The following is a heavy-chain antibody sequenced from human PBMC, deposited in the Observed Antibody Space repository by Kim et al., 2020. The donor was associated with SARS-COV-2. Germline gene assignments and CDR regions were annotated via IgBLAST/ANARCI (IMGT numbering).Heavy chain of an antibody. CDR3: ARDLSTSWDY. D-gene: IGHD2-2*01. J-gene: IGHJ4*02. Sequence: NTNYAQKLQGRVTMTTDTSTSTAYMELRSLRSDDTAVYYCARDLSTSWDYWGQGTLVTVSS. CDR2: NT. V-gene: IGHV1-18*01.